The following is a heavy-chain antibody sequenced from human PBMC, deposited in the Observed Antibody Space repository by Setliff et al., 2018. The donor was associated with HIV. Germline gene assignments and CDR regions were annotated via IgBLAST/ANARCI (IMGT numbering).Heavy chain of an antibody. CDR1: GYTFTTYD. D-gene: IGHD4-17*01. J-gene: IGHJ4*02. CDR3: ARKDDGGKAGGNYFDY. V-gene: IGHV1-18*01. CDR2: ISPYNGHT. Sequence: ASVKVSCKASGYTFTTYDITWVRQAPGQGLEWLGWISPYNGHTNFAQKFQGRVTMTTDTATSTAYMEVRSLRSDDPAVYYCARKDDGGKAGGNYFDYWGQGSLVTVSS.